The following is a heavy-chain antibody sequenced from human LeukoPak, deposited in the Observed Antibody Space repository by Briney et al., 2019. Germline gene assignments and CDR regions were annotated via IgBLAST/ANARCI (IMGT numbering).Heavy chain of an antibody. V-gene: IGHV3-23*01. Sequence: GGSLRLSCAASGFTFSTYAMSWVRQAPGKGLEWVSAISGSGSSTYYADSVKGRFTISRDNSKNTLYLQMNSLRAEDTAVYYCAKDGPLWGSYRHDYWGQGTLVTVSS. CDR3: AKDGPLWGSYRHDY. CDR1: GFTFSTYA. J-gene: IGHJ4*02. CDR2: ISGSGSST. D-gene: IGHD3-16*02.